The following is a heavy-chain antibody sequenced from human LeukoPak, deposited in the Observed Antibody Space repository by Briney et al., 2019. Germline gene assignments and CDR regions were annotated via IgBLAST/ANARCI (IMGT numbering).Heavy chain of an antibody. Sequence: GGSLRLSCAASGFTFSSYAMSWVRQAPGKGLEWVANIKQDGSEKYYVDSVEGRFTISRDNAKNSLYLQMNSLRAEDTAVYYCARPRKRSYYDAFDIWGQGTMVTVSS. V-gene: IGHV3-7*01. J-gene: IGHJ3*02. D-gene: IGHD3-22*01. CDR1: GFTFSSYA. CDR2: IKQDGSEK. CDR3: ARPRKRSYYDAFDI.